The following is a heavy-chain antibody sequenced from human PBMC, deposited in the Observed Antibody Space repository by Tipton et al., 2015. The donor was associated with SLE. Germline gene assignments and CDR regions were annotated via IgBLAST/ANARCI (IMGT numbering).Heavy chain of an antibody. CDR1: GDSISSYY. CDR2: IYYSGST. CDR3: AREGLDRYYYGMDV. Sequence: TLSLTCNVSGDSISSYYWSWIRQPPGKGLEWIGYIYYSGSTNYNPSLKSRVTISVDTSKNQFSLKLSSVTAADTAVYYCAREGLDRYYYGMDVWGQGTTVTVSS. V-gene: IGHV4-59*01. D-gene: IGHD6-19*01. J-gene: IGHJ6*02.